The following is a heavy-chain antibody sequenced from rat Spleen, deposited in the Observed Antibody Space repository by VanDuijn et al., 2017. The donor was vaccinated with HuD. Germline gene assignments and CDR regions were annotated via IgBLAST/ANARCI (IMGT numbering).Heavy chain of an antibody. CDR1: GFTFTNYD. D-gene: IGHD1-2*01. Sequence: EVRLVESGGGLVQPGRSLKLSCAASGFTFTNYDMAWVRQAPTKGLEWIASLSTGGGTTYYRDSVKGRFTISRDNAKNTQYLQMDSLRSEDTATYYCARHKAYSSSYVMDAWGQGASFTVSS. J-gene: IGHJ4*01. V-gene: IGHV5S13*01. CDR2: LSTGGGTT. CDR3: ARHKAYSSSYVMDA.